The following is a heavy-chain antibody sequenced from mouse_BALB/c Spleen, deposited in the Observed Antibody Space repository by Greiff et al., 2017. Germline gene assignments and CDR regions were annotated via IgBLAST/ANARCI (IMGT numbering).Heavy chain of an antibody. Sequence: QVQLQQPGAELERPGASVKLSCKASGYTFTSYWINWVKQRPGQGLEWIGNIYPSDSYTNYNQKFKDKATLTVDKSSSTAYMQLSSPTSEDSAVYYCTPTLAYWGQGTLVTVSA. CDR1: GYTFTSYW. CDR2: IYPSDSYT. J-gene: IGHJ3*01. V-gene: IGHV1-69*02. CDR3: TPTLAY.